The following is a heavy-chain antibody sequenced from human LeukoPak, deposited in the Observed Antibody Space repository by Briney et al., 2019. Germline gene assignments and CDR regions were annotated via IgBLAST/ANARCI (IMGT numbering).Heavy chain of an antibody. CDR2: IYTGGST. D-gene: IGHD3-10*01. J-gene: IGHJ4*02. CDR3: ARESEPRFGAALLDS. Sequence: SETLSLTCTVSGYSISSDYYWGWIRQPAGKGLEWIGRIYTGGSTNYNPSLKSRLTISVDTSKNQFSLKLSSVTAADTALYYCARESEPRFGAALLDSWGQGTLVTVSS. V-gene: IGHV4-4*07. CDR1: GYSISSDYY.